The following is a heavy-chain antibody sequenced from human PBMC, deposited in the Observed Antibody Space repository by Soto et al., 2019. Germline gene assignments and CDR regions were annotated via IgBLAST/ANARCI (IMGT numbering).Heavy chain of an antibody. V-gene: IGHV1-46*01. J-gene: IGHJ5*02. CDR2: INPSGGST. CDR3: ARGIWNIEEMIYGFYFDP. D-gene: IGHD2-8*01. CDR1: GYTFTSYY. Sequence: ASVKVSCKASGYTFTSYYMHWVRQAPGQGLEWMGIINPSGGSTSYAQKFQGRVTISMDTSKNAFSLNLSSVTADDTAVYYCARGIWNIEEMIYGFYFDPWGPGTLVTVSS.